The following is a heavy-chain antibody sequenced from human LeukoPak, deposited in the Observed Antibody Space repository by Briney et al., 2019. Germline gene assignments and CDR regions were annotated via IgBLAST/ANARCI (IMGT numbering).Heavy chain of an antibody. Sequence: NSGGSLRLSCAVSGLSFTTHSMNWVRQDPGRGLEWVSSISSSGTFIHYRDSVRGRFTISRDIAKRTLNLQMNSLRAEDTAVYYCAGEIGAAGPSDAFDIWGQGTMVTVSS. V-gene: IGHV3-21*01. J-gene: IGHJ3*02. D-gene: IGHD6-13*01. CDR1: GLSFTTHS. CDR2: ISSSGTFI. CDR3: AGEIGAAGPSDAFDI.